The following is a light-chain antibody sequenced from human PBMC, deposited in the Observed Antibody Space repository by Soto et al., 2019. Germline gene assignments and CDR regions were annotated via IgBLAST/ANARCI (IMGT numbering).Light chain of an antibody. V-gene: IGKV1-5*03. CDR2: KAS. Sequence: DIQTTQSPSTLSGSVGDRVTITCRASQTISSWLAWYQQKPGKAPKLLIYKASTLKSGVPSRFSGSGSGTESTLTISSLQPDDFATYYCQHYNSYSEAFGQGTKV. J-gene: IGKJ1*01. CDR1: QTISSW. CDR3: QHYNSYSEA.